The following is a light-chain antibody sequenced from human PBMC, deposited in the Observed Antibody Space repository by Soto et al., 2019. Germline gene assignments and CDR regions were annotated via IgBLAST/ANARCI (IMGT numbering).Light chain of an antibody. CDR3: QQSYEFPWT. CDR2: GSS. V-gene: IGKV1-39*01. CDR1: QSISTY. J-gene: IGKJ1*01. Sequence: DIQMTQSPSSLSASVGDRVTITCRASQSISTYVNWYQQRPGKAPKVLLFGSSSLQIGVPSRFSGSGYGTDFTLTVNILQPEDFATYYCQQSYEFPWTFGQGTRVDMK.